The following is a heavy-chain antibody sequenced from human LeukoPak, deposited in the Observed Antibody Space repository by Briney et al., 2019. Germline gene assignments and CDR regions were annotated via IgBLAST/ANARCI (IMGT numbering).Heavy chain of an antibody. CDR2: ISHDEGT. CDR1: GESFIDYH. Sequence: PSETLSLTCSLYGESFIDYHLSWIRQSPGKGLEWMGEISHDEGTNYNPSLKSRVTISKDTSKNQFSLKLTSVTAADTALYFCARLYDDVLTAYRKIDAFDFWGQGTMVGVFS. J-gene: IGHJ3*01. D-gene: IGHD3-9*01. V-gene: IGHV4-34*01. CDR3: ARLYDDVLTAYRKIDAFDF.